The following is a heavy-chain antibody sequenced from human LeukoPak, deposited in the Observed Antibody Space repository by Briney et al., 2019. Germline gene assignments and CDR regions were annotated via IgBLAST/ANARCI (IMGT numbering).Heavy chain of an antibody. CDR1: GYSISSGFY. Sequence: SETLSLTCTVSGYSISSGFYWGWIRQPPGKGLEWIGSIYHCGSTYYCPSLKSRVTISVDTSKNQFSLKLSSVTAADTAVYYCARLGIAVGGAIWGQGTMVTVSS. J-gene: IGHJ3*02. CDR2: IYHCGST. D-gene: IGHD6-19*01. V-gene: IGHV4-38-2*02. CDR3: ARLGIAVGGAI.